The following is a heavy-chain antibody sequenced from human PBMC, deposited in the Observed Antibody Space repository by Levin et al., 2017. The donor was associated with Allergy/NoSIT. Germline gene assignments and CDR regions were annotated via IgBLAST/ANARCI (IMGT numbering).Heavy chain of an antibody. D-gene: IGHD1-1*01. Sequence: SVKVSCKASGGTFSSYAISWVRQAPGQGLEWMGRIIPILGIANYAQKFQGRVTITADKSTSTAYMELSSLRSEDTAVYYCARGQGTLERRLRPFDYWGQGTLVTVSS. CDR2: IIPILGIA. V-gene: IGHV1-69*04. J-gene: IGHJ4*02. CDR3: ARGQGTLERRLRPFDY. CDR1: GGTFSSYA.